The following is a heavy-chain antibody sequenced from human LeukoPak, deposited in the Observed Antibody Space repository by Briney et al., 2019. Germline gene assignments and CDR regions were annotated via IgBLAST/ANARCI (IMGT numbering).Heavy chain of an antibody. V-gene: IGHV4-38-2*02. CDR3: GRDLGGSGSYYYE. CDR1: GYSISSGYY. Sequence: PSETLSLTCAVSGYSISSGYYWGWPRQPPGKGLEWIASIYHTGTTYYNPSLKSRVTISLDTSKNQFSLKLSSVTAADTAVYYCGRDLGGSGSYYYEWGQGTLVTVSS. D-gene: IGHD3-10*01. J-gene: IGHJ4*02. CDR2: IYHTGTT.